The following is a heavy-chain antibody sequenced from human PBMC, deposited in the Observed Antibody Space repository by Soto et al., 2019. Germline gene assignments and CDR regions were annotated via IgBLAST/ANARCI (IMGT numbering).Heavy chain of an antibody. CDR2: IYYSGST. Sequence: PSETLSLTCSVSGGSISSSSYSWGWIRQPPGKGLEWIGTIYYSGSTHYNPSLEGRVAISADTPNNQLSLRLSSVTAADTAVYYCGRQPGHCGSTTCFGYYSVDVWGQGTKVTVSS. D-gene: IGHD2-2*01. CDR1: GGSISSSSYS. V-gene: IGHV4-39*01. J-gene: IGHJ6*02. CDR3: GRQPGHCGSTTCFGYYSVDV.